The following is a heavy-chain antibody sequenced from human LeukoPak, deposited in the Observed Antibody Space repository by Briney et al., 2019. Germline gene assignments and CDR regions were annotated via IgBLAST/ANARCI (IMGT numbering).Heavy chain of an antibody. D-gene: IGHD6-19*01. CDR1: GFTSSSYA. CDR2: ISGSGGST. CDR3: AYSSGWYSRVGH. Sequence: GGSLRLSCAASGFTSSSYAMSWVRQAPGKGLEWVSAISGSGGSTYYADSVKGRFTISRDNSKNTLYLQMNSLRAEDTAVYYCAYSSGWYSRVGHWGQGTLVTVSS. J-gene: IGHJ4*02. V-gene: IGHV3-23*01.